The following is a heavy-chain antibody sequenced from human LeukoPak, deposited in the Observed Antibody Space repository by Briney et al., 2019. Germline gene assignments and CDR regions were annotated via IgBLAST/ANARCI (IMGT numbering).Heavy chain of an antibody. CDR3: AQNQWEFPA. D-gene: IGHD1-26*01. J-gene: IGHJ5*02. CDR2: VSDSGGST. V-gene: IGHV3-23*01. Sequence: PGGSLRLSCVVSGFTFSSYAMSWVRQTPGKGLEWVSSVSDSGGSTYYADSVQGRFTISGDNSKNTLYLQMNSLRAEDTATYFCAQNQWEFPAWGQGTLVTVSS. CDR1: GFTFSSYA.